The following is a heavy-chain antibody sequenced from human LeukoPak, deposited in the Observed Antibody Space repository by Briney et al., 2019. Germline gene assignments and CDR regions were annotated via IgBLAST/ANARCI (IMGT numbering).Heavy chain of an antibody. CDR1: GFTFSSYW. CDR2: INSDGSST. J-gene: IGHJ4*02. D-gene: IGHD2-15*01. Sequence: PGGSLRLSCAASGFTFSSYWMHWVRQAPGKGLVWVSRINSDGSSTSYADSVKGRFTISRDNAKGTLYLQMNSLRAEDTAVYYCARDPAGYGLDYWGQGTLVTVSS. V-gene: IGHV3-74*01. CDR3: ARDPAGYGLDY.